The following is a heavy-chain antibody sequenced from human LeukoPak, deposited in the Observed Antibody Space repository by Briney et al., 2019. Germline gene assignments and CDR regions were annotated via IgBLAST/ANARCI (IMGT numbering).Heavy chain of an antibody. CDR3: ARRGSYDGRRDY. J-gene: IGHJ4*02. Sequence: SENLSLTCTVSGASLSTSSYYWDWICQPPGKGLEWIGSIFYSGTTYYNPSLKNRVTISVDTSKNQFSLKLSSVTAADTAVYYCARRGSYDGRRDYWGQGTLVTVSS. CDR2: IFYSGTT. V-gene: IGHV4-39*01. D-gene: IGHD3-22*01. CDR1: GASLSTSSYY.